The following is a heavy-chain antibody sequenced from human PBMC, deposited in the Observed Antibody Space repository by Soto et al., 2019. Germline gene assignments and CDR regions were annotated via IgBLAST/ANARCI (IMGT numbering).Heavy chain of an antibody. CDR3: ARLGYYDSSGYYVGY. V-gene: IGHV4-61*08. CDR1: GDSITSGVHY. D-gene: IGHD3-22*01. CDR2: IYYSGST. Sequence: SETMSLTCTVSGDSITSGVHYWSWNRQPPGKGLEWIGYIYYSGSTNYNPSLKSRVTISVDTSKNQFSLKLSSVTAADTAVYYCARLGYYDSSGYYVGYWGQGTLVTVSS. J-gene: IGHJ4*02.